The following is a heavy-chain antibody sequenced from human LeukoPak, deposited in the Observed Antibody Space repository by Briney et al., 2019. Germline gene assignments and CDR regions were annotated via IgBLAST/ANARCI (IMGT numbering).Heavy chain of an antibody. D-gene: IGHD1-26*01. J-gene: IGHJ5*02. V-gene: IGHV1-24*01. CDR1: GYTLTELS. CDR3: ATAFLLGATLPS. Sequence: ASVKVSCKVSGYTLTELSMHWVRQAPGKGLEWMGGFDPEDGETIYAQKFQGRVTMTEDTSTDTAYMELSSLRSEDTAVYYCATAFLLGATLPSWGQGTLVTVSS. CDR2: FDPEDGET.